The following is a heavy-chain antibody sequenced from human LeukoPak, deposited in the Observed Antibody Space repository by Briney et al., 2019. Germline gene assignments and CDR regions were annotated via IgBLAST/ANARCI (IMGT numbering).Heavy chain of an antibody. V-gene: IGHV3-74*03. CDR1: GFTFSSYW. CDR2: INTDGSTT. J-gene: IGHJ4*02. Sequence: GGSLRLFCAASGFTFSSYWMHWVRQAPGKGLVWVSRINTDGSTTTYADSVKGRFTISRDNAKNTLYLQMNSLRAEDTAVYYCARGNGGHIDYWGQGTLVTVSS. CDR3: ARGNGGHIDY. D-gene: IGHD4-23*01.